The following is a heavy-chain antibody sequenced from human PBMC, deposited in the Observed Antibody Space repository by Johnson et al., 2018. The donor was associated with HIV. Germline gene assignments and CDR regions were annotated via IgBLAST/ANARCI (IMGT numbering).Heavy chain of an antibody. V-gene: IGHV3-15*01. CDR2: IKSKTDGGTT. J-gene: IGHJ3*02. Sequence: MLLVESGGGLVKPGGSLRLSCAASGFTFSNAWMSWVRQAPGKGLEWVGRIKSKTDGGTTDYAAPVKGRFTISRDDSKNTLYLQMNSLRAEDTAVYYCAKLGLLAVADDAFDIWGQGTMVTVSS. CDR1: GFTFSNAW. CDR3: AKLGLLAVADDAFDI. D-gene: IGHD6-19*01.